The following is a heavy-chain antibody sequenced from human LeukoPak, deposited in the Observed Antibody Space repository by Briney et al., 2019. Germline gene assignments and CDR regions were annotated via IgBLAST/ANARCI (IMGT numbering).Heavy chain of an antibody. Sequence: GGSLRLSCAASGFTFSDYGMHWVRQAPGKGLEWVAVISYDGKNQYYADSVKGRFTISRDSSKNTLYLQMNSLRVEDTAVYYCAKSDGYCSGGNCYSNYWGQGTLVTVSS. D-gene: IGHD2-15*01. CDR1: GFTFSDYG. J-gene: IGHJ4*02. CDR3: AKSDGYCSGGNCYSNY. CDR2: ISYDGKNQ. V-gene: IGHV3-30*18.